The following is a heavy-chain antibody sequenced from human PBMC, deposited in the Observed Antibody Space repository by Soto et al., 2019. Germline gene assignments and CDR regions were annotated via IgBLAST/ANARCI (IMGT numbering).Heavy chain of an antibody. CDR3: ARVGGQVTPGLMYYYDSSGSYGMDV. J-gene: IGHJ6*02. Sequence: GASVKVSWKASGYTFTDFYIHWVRQAPGQGLEWMGILNPLSGATGYAQKFQGRVTMTRNTSISTAYMELSSLRSEDTAVYYCARVGGQVTPGLMYYYDSSGSYGMDVWGQGTTVTSP. CDR2: LNPLSGAT. D-gene: IGHD3-22*01. V-gene: IGHV1-46*01. CDR1: GYTFTDFY.